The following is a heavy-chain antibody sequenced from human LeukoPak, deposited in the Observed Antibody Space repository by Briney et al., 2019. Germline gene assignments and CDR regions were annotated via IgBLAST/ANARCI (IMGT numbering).Heavy chain of an antibody. CDR1: GFTFIDYS. D-gene: IGHD5-12*01. Sequence: GGSLRLSCAASGFTFIDYSMNWVRQAPGKGLEWISYVGISSGNTKYADSVKGRFTISGDSAKNSVFLQMNSLRVEDTAVYYCARDHRYAFDDWGQGTLVTVSS. J-gene: IGHJ4*02. V-gene: IGHV3-48*04. CDR3: ARDHRYAFDD. CDR2: VGISSGNT.